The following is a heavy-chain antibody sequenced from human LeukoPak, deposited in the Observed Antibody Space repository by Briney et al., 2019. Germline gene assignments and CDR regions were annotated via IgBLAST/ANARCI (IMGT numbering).Heavy chain of an antibody. Sequence: GGSLRLSCAPSGFTFSSYAMTWVRQAPGKGLEWVSSMSSGSRYIYYADSVRGRFTISRDNAKNSLYLLMNSLRAEDTAVYYCTGDWSTGASRVFVVQWGQGTLVTVSS. J-gene: IGHJ4*02. D-gene: IGHD3-3*01. V-gene: IGHV3-21*01. CDR1: GFTFSSYA. CDR2: MSSGSRYI. CDR3: TGDWSTGASRVFVVQ.